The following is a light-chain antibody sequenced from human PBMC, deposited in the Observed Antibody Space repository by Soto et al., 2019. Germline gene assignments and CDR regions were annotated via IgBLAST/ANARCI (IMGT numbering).Light chain of an antibody. CDR3: QQYDSSPQIT. Sequence: EIVLTQSPGTLSLSPGERATLSCRASQSVSSYLAWYQQKPGQAPRLLIYGASSRATGIPDRFSGSGCGTDFTLTISRLEPEDFAVYYCQQYDSSPQITFGQGTRLEIK. CDR2: GAS. CDR1: QSVSSY. V-gene: IGKV3-20*01. J-gene: IGKJ5*01.